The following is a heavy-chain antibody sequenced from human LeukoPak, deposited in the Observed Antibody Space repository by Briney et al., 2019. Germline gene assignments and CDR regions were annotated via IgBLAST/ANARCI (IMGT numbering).Heavy chain of an antibody. D-gene: IGHD6-6*01. CDR1: GFTFSSYA. V-gene: IGHV3-23*01. CDR3: AKVRIFASEYSSSSEDC. CDR2: ISWRGGTT. Sequence: GGSLRLSCAASGFTFSSYAMSWVRQAPGEGLKWVSTISWRGGTTYYADSVRGRFTLSRDNSRKTLYLQMNSLRAEDTAVYYCAKVRIFASEYSSSSEDCWGQGTLVPVSS. J-gene: IGHJ4*02.